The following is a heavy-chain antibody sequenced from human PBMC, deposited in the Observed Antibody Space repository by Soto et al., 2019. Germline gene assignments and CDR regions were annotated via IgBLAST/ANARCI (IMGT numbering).Heavy chain of an antibody. CDR2: IYPFLGVV. CDR3: ARSRGYATEASDI. D-gene: IGHD5-12*01. J-gene: IGHJ3*02. CDR1: GGTFSRYT. Sequence: QVQLVQSGAEVKKPGSSVKVSCKPSGGTFSRYTINWVRQAPGQGLERMGRIYPFLGVVNYAQKFKSRVTISAAKSTSTVYLELSSLRSEYTAVFFCARSRGYATEASDIWGQVTAVTVSS. V-gene: IGHV1-69*02.